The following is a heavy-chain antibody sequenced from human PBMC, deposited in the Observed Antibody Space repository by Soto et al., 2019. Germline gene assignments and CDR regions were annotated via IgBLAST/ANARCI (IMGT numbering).Heavy chain of an antibody. CDR3: ASATVGAGLRFSEYYYYYPLDV. CDR2: IYYSGST. CDR1: GGSISSGGYY. D-gene: IGHD3-3*01. J-gene: IGHJ6*02. Sequence: QVQLQESGPGLVKPSQTLSLTCTVSGGSISSGGYYWSWIRQHPGKGLEWIGYIYYSGSTYYNSSPKRRFTISIDTSNNQSSLKLISVTAADTAVYYCASATVGAGLRFSEYYYYYPLDVWGQGTTVTVSS. V-gene: IGHV4-31*03.